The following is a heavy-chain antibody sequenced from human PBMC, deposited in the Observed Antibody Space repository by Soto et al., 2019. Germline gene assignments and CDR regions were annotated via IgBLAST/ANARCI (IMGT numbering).Heavy chain of an antibody. CDR1: GFTFSHYA. V-gene: IGHV3-23*01. D-gene: IGHD3-16*01. Sequence: EVQLLESRGGLVQPGGSLRLSCAASGFTFSHYAMSWVRQAPGKGLQWVSTIFGSGAPTHYADSVKGRFGISRDNSNNMLFLEMNSLKDEDTAVYYCTREASSWGFAFHLWGQGTRVAVSS. CDR3: TREASSWGFAFHL. J-gene: IGHJ3*01. CDR2: IFGSGAPT.